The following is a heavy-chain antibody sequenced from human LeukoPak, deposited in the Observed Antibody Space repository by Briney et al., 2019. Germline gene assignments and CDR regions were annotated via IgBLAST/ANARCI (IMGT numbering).Heavy chain of an antibody. CDR3: ARVGGYCSSTSCYPFDP. D-gene: IGHD2-2*01. Sequence: PGGSLRLSCAASGFTFSSYWMSWVRQAPGKGMEWVANIKQDGSEKYYVDSVKGRFTISRDNAKNSLYLQMNSLRAEDTAMYYCARVGGYCSSTSCYPFDPWGQGTLVTVSS. V-gene: IGHV3-7*01. J-gene: IGHJ5*02. CDR1: GFTFSSYW. CDR2: IKQDGSEK.